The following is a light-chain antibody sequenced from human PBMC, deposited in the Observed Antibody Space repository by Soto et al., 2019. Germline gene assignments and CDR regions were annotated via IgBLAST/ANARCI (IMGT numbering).Light chain of an antibody. CDR2: NNS. V-gene: IGLV1-44*01. CDR3: AAWDDSLNGYV. Sequence: QSVLTQPPSASGTPGQRVTISCSGSSSNIGSNPVNWYQQLPGTAPKLLIYNNSQRPSGVPDRFSGSKSGTSAPLASSGLQSEDEADYYCAAWDDSLNGYVFGTGTKVTVL. CDR1: SSNIGSNP. J-gene: IGLJ1*01.